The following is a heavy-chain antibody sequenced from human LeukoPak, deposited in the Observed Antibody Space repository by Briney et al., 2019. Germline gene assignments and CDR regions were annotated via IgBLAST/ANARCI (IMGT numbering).Heavy chain of an antibody. CDR2: ISGSGGST. CDR3: AIMHPYYDGNGYWVQ. D-gene: IGHD3-22*01. CDR1: GLTFSSYA. Sequence: GGSLRLSCAASGLTFSSYAMGGVRQAPGTELEGVSTISGSGGSTYYADSVKGRFTISRDNPRNTLYMQMNSLRAEDTGLYYCAIMHPYYDGNGYWVQWGQGTLVTVSS. V-gene: IGHV3-23*01. J-gene: IGHJ4*02.